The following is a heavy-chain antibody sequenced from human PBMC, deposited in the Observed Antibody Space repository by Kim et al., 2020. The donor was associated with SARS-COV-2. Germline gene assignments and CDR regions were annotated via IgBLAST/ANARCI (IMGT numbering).Heavy chain of an antibody. CDR1: GGSISSSSYY. Sequence: SETLSLTCTVSGGSISSSSYYWGWIRQPPGKGLEWIGSIYYSGSTYYNPSLKSRVTISVDTSKNQFSLKLSSVTAADTAVYYCARVSGSSSWSPRLWPAEYFQHWGQGTLVTVSS. CDR2: IYYSGST. D-gene: IGHD6-13*01. V-gene: IGHV4-39*07. J-gene: IGHJ1*01. CDR3: ARVSGSSSWSPRLWPAEYFQH.